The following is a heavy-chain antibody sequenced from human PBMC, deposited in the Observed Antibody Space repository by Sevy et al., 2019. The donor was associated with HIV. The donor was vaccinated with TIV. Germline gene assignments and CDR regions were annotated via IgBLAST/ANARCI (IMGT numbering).Heavy chain of an antibody. J-gene: IGHJ5*02. V-gene: IGHV4-34*01. D-gene: IGHD2-2*01. CDR3: ARAPPVVVVPGAPSWFDP. Sequence: SETLSLTCAVYCGSFSGYYWNWIRHPPGKALEWIGEISHSGSTNYNPSLKSRVTISVDTSKNQFSLKLNSVTAADTAVYYCARAPPVVVVPGAPSWFDPWGHGTLVTVSS. CDR2: ISHSGST. CDR1: CGSFSGYY.